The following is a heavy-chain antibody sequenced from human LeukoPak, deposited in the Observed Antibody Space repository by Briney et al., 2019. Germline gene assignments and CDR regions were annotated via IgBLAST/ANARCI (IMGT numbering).Heavy chain of an antibody. V-gene: IGHV4-38-2*02. Sequence: SETLSLTCTVSGYSISSGYYWGWIRQPPGKGLEWIGSIYHSGSTHYNPSLKSRLTISADTSKNQSSLELRSLSAADTAVYFCARQGSISAFDFWGRGTLVTVSS. J-gene: IGHJ4*02. CDR1: GYSISSGYY. D-gene: IGHD3-3*02. CDR2: IYHSGST. CDR3: ARQGSISAFDF.